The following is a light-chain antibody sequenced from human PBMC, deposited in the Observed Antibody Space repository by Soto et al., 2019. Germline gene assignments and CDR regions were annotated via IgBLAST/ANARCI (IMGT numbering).Light chain of an antibody. Sequence: EIVLTQSPATLSLSPGERATLSCRASQSVSSYLAWYQQKPGQAPRLLIYDASNRATGIPARFSGSGSGTDFTLTICSLEPEDFAVYYCQQRTFGQGTEV. CDR1: QSVSSY. V-gene: IGKV3-11*01. CDR2: DAS. CDR3: QQRT. J-gene: IGKJ1*01.